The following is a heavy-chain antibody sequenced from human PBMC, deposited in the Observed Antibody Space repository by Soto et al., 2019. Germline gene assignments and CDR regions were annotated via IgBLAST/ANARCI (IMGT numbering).Heavy chain of an antibody. CDR1: GFTFSSYA. D-gene: IGHD3-22*01. V-gene: IGHV3-23*01. J-gene: IGHJ4*02. CDR3: AKQADYYDSSGYYGYFDY. Sequence: GGSLRFSCAASGFTFSSYAMSWVRQAPGKGLEWVSAISGSGGSTYYADSVKGRFTISRDNSKNTLYLQMNSLRAEDTAVYYCAKQADYYDSSGYYGYFDYWGQGTLVTVSS. CDR2: ISGSGGST.